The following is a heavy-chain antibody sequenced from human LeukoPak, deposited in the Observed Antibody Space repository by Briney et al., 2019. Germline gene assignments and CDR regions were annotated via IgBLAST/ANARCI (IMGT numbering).Heavy chain of an antibody. V-gene: IGHV3-49*04. CDR1: GFTFGDYA. J-gene: IGHJ3*02. Sequence: GRSLRLSCTASGFTFGDYAMSWVRQAPGKGLEWVGFIRSKAYSGTTEYAASVKGRFTISRDDSKSIAYLQMNSLKTEDAAVYYCTRVVVVAAEIDAFDIWGQGTMVTVSS. CDR2: IRSKAYSGTT. CDR3: TRVVVVAAEIDAFDI. D-gene: IGHD2-15*01.